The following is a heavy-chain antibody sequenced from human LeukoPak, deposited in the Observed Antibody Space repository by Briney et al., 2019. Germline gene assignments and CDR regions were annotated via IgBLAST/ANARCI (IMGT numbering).Heavy chain of an antibody. J-gene: IGHJ3*02. D-gene: IGHD6-19*01. CDR3: ARTVYSSGWYGAFEI. V-gene: IGHV5-51*01. Sequence: GESLKISCQASGYSFTTYWIGWVRQMSGKGLEWMGIIYPGDSDTRYSPSFQGQVTISADKSSSTAYLQWSSLKASDTAIYYCARTVYSSGWYGAFEIWGQGTMVTVSS. CDR2: IYPGDSDT. CDR1: GYSFTTYW.